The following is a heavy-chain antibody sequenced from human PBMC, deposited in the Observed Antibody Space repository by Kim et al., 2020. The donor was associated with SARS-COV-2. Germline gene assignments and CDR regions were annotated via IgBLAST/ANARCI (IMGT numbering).Heavy chain of an antibody. V-gene: IGHV4-59*11. CDR3: ARDRGGWLGRDFGMDV. D-gene: IGHD6-19*01. CDR1: GGSISSHY. Sequence: SETLSLTCTVSGGSISSHYWSWIRQPPGKGLEWIGFIYFSGNTNYNPSLKSRVTISIDTSNNHFSLKLTSVTAADTAVYYCARDRGGWLGRDFGMDVWGQGIPVTVSS. J-gene: IGHJ6*02. CDR2: IYFSGNT.